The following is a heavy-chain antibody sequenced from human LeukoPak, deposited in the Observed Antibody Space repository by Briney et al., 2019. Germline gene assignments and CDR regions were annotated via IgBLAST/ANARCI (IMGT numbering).Heavy chain of an antibody. CDR2: IIPILGIV. CDR3: ARDRHAAGDFWSGHKQYYYGMDV. CDR1: GGTCSSYT. J-gene: IGHJ6*02. Sequence: SVKFSCKASGGTCSSYTISWVRQAPGQGIEWMGRIIPILGIVNYAQKFQGRVTITADKSTSTAYMELSSLRSEDTAVYYCARDRHAAGDFWSGHKQYYYGMDVWGQGTTDTVSS. V-gene: IGHV1-69*04. D-gene: IGHD3-3*01.